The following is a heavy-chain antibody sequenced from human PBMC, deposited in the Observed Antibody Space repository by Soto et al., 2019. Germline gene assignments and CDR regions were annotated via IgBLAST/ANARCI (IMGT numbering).Heavy chain of an antibody. CDR2: ISGSGGRT. Sequence: EVQLWESGGGLVQPGVSLRLSCAASGFTFSIYAMSWVRQAAGKGLELVSVISGSGGRTYSADSVKGRFTMSRDNFKNTLYLQMKSLRAEDTAVYARAKEVVVESPRLTHDYYYGLDVWGQRTTVTVSS. J-gene: IGHJ6*02. CDR3: AKEVVVESPRLTHDYYYGLDV. CDR1: GFTFSIYA. V-gene: IGHV3-23*01. D-gene: IGHD2-2*01.